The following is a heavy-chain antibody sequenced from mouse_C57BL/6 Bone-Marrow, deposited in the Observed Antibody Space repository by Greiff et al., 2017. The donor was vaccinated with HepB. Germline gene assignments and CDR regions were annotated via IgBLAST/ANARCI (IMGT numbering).Heavy chain of an antibody. Sequence: QVQLQLSGAALARPGASVKLSCKASGYTFTRYGINWVKQRTGQGLEWIGEIYSRSGNTYYNEKFKGKATLTADKSSSTAYMELRSLTSEDSAVYFCANSNFDYWGQGTTLTVSS. CDR2: IYSRSGNT. CDR1: GYTFTRYG. D-gene: IGHD2-5*01. V-gene: IGHV1-81*01. CDR3: ANSNFDY. J-gene: IGHJ2*01.